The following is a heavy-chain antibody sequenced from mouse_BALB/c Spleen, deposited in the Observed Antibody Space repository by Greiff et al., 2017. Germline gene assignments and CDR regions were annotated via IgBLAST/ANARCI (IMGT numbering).Heavy chain of an antibody. V-gene: IGHV1-54*01. CDR1: GYAFTNYL. CDR3: ARGMISYAMDY. J-gene: IGHJ4*01. CDR2: INPGSGGT. D-gene: IGHD2-3*01. Sequence: QVQLQQSGAELVRPGTSVKVSCKASGYAFTNYLIEWVKQRPGQGLEWIGVINPGSGGTNYNEKFKGKATLTADKSSSTAYMQLSSLTSDDSAVYFCARGMISYAMDYWGQGTSVTVSS.